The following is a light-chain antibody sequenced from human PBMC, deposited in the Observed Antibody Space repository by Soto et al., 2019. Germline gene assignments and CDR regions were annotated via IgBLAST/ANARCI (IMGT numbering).Light chain of an antibody. V-gene: IGKV1-16*01. J-gene: IGKJ2*01. Sequence: DIQMTQSPSSLSAFVGDGVTITCRASQGISTHLAWFQQRQGKAPKSLIYAASSLHSGVPSRFSGSGSGTDFTLTISSLQPEDFAIYYCQQYVSYPYTFGQGTKLEIK. CDR3: QQYVSYPYT. CDR1: QGISTH. CDR2: AAS.